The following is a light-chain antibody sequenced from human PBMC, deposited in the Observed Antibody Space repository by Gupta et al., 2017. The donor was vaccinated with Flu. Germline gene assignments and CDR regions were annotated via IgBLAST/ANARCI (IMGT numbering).Light chain of an antibody. V-gene: IGLV2-14*03. CDR3: CSYSSTSTLNV. CDR1: SSDVGGYNY. CDR2: DVS. J-gene: IGLJ1*01. Sequence: SSDVGGYNYVSWYQQHPGKAPKLMIYDVSDRPSGVSLRFSGSKSGNTASLTISGLQAEDEADYYCCSYSSTSTLNVFGTGTKVTVL.